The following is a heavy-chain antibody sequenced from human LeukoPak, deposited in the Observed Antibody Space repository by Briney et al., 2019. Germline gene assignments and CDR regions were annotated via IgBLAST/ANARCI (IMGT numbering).Heavy chain of an antibody. Sequence: SETLSLTCAVYGGSFSGYYWSWIRQPPGKGLEWIGEINHSGSTNYNPSLKSRVTISVDTHKNQFSLKLSSVTAADTAVYYCARGRYYYGSGSYSDYWGQGTLVTVSS. J-gene: IGHJ4*02. V-gene: IGHV4-34*01. CDR2: INHSGST. CDR3: ARGRYYYGSGSYSDY. CDR1: GGSFSGYY. D-gene: IGHD3-10*01.